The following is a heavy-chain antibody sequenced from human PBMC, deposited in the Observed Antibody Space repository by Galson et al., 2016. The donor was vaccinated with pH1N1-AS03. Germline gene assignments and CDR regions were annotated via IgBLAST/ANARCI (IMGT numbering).Heavy chain of an antibody. CDR3: ARDYNWRIDY. J-gene: IGHJ4*02. D-gene: IGHD1-1*01. CDR2: IRWNGDI. Sequence: PALVKPTQTLTLTCDFSGFSLHTNGVGVGWIRQPPGRPLEWLALIRWNGDIHYSPSLRSRLTVTKDTSRNQVVFTMTNLDPVDSATYFCARDYNWRIDYWGQGTLFTVSS. CDR1: GFSLHTNGVG. V-gene: IGHV2-5*01.